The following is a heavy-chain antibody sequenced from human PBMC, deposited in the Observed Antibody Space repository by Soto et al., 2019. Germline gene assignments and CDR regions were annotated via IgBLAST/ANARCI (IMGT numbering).Heavy chain of an antibody. J-gene: IGHJ4*02. D-gene: IGHD6-6*01. CDR3: ARFPSSSLDY. CDR2: IKTDGSEK. Sequence: PGGSLRLSCAASGVIFSNYWMAWVRQAPGKGLEWVASIKTDGSEKSYVDSVKGRFTISRDNAKNSLYLQMNSLRTEDTAMYYCARFPSSSLDYWGQGTLVTVSS. CDR1: GVIFSNYW. V-gene: IGHV3-7*01.